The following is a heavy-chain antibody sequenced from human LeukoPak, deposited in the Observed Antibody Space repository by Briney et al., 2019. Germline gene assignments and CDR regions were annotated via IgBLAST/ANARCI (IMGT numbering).Heavy chain of an antibody. Sequence: GGSLRLSCAAPGFTFNNYGMHWVRQAPGKGLEWVAVISYDGSEKYYADSVKGRFTISRDNSKNTLYLQMNSLRGEDTAVYYCARNPHRTTSGPFDYWGQGTLVIVSS. CDR3: ARNPHRTTSGPFDY. V-gene: IGHV3-30*03. D-gene: IGHD4-17*01. J-gene: IGHJ4*02. CDR2: ISYDGSEK. CDR1: GFTFNNYG.